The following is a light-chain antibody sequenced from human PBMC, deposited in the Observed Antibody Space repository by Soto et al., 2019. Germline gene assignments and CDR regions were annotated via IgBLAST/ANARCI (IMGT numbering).Light chain of an antibody. CDR1: QSVRSN. V-gene: IGKV3-15*01. Sequence: EIVMTQSPATLSVSPGERVTLSCRASQSVRSNLAWYQQKPGQVPRVLIYGASTRAIGIPDRFSGSGSGTEFTRTSSSRPSEDLAVEYCQHYNNLWGFGGGTNVEIK. J-gene: IGKJ4*01. CDR2: GAS. CDR3: QHYNNLWG.